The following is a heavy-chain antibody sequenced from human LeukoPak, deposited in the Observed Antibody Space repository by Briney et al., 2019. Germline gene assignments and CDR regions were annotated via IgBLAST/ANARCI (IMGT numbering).Heavy chain of an antibody. Sequence: GESLKISCKGSGYFFTTYWIGWVRQMPGKGLELMGIIYPGDSDTRYSPSFQGQVTISADKSISTAYLQWSSLKASDTAMYYCARQEDGDYLNWFDPWGQGTLVTVSS. CDR1: GYFFTTYW. V-gene: IGHV5-51*01. CDR2: IYPGDSDT. J-gene: IGHJ5*02. CDR3: ARQEDGDYLNWFDP. D-gene: IGHD4-17*01.